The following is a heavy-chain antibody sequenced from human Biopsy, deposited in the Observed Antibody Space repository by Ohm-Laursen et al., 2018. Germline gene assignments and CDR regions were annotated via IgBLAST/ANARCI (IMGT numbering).Heavy chain of an antibody. D-gene: IGHD4-23*01. CDR2: INHRGFT. Sequence: SQTLSLTCAVYGGSLSGYYWNWIRQSPGKGLEWIGEINHRGFTSNNPSLKSRVTISVDTSKNQFSLKQGSVTAADTAVYYCARGSNDFGGLYFPRWGQGTLLTVSS. V-gene: IGHV4-34*01. CDR3: ARGSNDFGGLYFPR. CDR1: GGSLSGYY. J-gene: IGHJ4*02.